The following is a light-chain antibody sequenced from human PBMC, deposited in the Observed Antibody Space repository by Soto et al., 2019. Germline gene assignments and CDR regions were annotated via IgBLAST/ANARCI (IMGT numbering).Light chain of an antibody. V-gene: IGKV4-1*01. CDR3: QEYYSNQET. Sequence: DIVMTQSPDSLAVSLGERATINCKSSQSVLYSSNNKNYLAWYQQKPGQPPNLLIYWASTRKSGVPDRFSGSGSGTDFTLTISSLQAEDVAVYYCQEYYSNQETFGQGTKVEIK. J-gene: IGKJ1*01. CDR2: WAS. CDR1: QSVLYSSNNKNY.